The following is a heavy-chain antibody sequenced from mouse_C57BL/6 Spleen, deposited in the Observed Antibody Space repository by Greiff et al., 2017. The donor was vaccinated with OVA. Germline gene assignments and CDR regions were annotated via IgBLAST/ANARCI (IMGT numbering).Heavy chain of an antibody. CDR1: GYSFTDYN. Sequence: EVKLQESGPELVKPGASVKISCKASGYSFTDYNMNWVKQSNGKSLEWIGVINPNYGTTSYNQKFKGKATLTVDQSSSTAYMQLNSLTSEDSAVYYCARNYGYDGEWFAYWGQGTLVTVSA. CDR3: ARNYGYDGEWFAY. J-gene: IGHJ3*01. D-gene: IGHD2-2*01. V-gene: IGHV1-39*01. CDR2: INPNYGTT.